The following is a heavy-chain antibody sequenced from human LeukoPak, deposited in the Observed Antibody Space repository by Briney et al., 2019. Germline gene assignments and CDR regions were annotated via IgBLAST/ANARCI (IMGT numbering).Heavy chain of an antibody. CDR2: IGGSANSA. V-gene: IGHV3-23*01. D-gene: IGHD6-13*01. J-gene: IGHJ3*02. Sequence: GGSLSLACGASAFTFSVYAVTWVRQASGKGLEWVSVIGGSANSADYADAVKGRFTSSRDNSKNTLYLQMNSLRAEDTAVYYCAKDVAAALRDLAFDIWSQGTMVTVPS. CDR1: AFTFSVYA. CDR3: AKDVAAALRDLAFDI.